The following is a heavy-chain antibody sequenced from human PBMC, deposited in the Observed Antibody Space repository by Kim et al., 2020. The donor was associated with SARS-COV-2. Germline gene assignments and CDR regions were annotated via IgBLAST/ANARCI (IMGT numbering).Heavy chain of an antibody. CDR3: ARPRGRDGYKKAYYYYGMDV. J-gene: IGHJ6*02. V-gene: IGHV5-51*01. D-gene: IGHD5-12*01. CDR2: IYPGDSDT. Sequence: GESLKISCKGSGYSFTSYWIGWVRQMPGKGLEWMGIIYPGDSDTRYSPSFQGQVTISADKSISTAYLQWSSLKASDTAMYYCARPRGRDGYKKAYYYYGMDVWGQGTTVTVSS. CDR1: GYSFTSYW.